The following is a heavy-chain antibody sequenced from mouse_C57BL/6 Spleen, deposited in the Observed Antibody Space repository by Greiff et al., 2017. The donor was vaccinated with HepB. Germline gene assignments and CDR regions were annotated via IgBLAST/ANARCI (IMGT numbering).Heavy chain of an antibody. J-gene: IGHJ4*01. CDR2: ISYDGSN. V-gene: IGHV3-6*01. Sequence: DVQLQESGPGLVKPSQSLSLTCSVTGYSITSGYYWNWIRQFPGNKLEWMGYISYDGSNNYNPSLKNRISITRDTSKNQFFLKLNSVTTEDTATYYCATGVVATGAMDYWGQGTSVTVSS. CDR1: GYSITSGYY. CDR3: ATGVVATGAMDY. D-gene: IGHD1-1*01.